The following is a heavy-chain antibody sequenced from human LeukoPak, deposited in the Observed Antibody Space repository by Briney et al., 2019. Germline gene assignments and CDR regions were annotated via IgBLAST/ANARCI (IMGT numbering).Heavy chain of an antibody. Sequence: SETLSLTCTVSGGSISSYYWSWIRQPPGKGLEWIGYIYYSGSTNYNPSLKSRVTISVDTSKNQFSLKLSSVTAADTAVYYCARLDSGSNPATIDFWGQGILVTVSS. CDR2: IYYSGST. J-gene: IGHJ4*02. CDR3: ARLDSGSNPATIDF. D-gene: IGHD1-26*01. CDR1: GGSISSYY. V-gene: IGHV4-59*01.